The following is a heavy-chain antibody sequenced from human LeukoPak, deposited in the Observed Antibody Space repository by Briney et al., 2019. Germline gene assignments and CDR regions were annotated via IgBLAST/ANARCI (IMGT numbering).Heavy chain of an antibody. V-gene: IGHV3-74*01. CDR1: GFTFSSYW. J-gene: IGHJ4*02. CDR2: CNSDGSST. D-gene: IGHD1-1*01. CDR3: ARGYTNYPFDY. Sequence: PGGSLRLSCAASGFTFSSYWMHWVRQAPGKGLVWVSRCNSDGSSTSYADSVKGRFTIFRDNAKNTVYLQMNSLRDEDTAVYYCARGYTNYPFDYWGQGTLVTVSS.